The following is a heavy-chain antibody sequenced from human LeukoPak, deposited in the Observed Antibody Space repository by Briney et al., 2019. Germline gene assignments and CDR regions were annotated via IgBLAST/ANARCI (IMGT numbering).Heavy chain of an antibody. D-gene: IGHD3-22*01. Sequence: SETLPLTCSVSGGSVSSSNYYWGWIRQPPGKGLEWIANVHYSGTTYSNPSLKSRVTISVDTSKNQLSLKLSSVTAADTAVYYCAREPGFDSSGYLNWFDPWGQGTLVTVSS. V-gene: IGHV4-39*07. CDR2: VHYSGTT. J-gene: IGHJ5*02. CDR1: GGSVSSSNYY. CDR3: AREPGFDSSGYLNWFDP.